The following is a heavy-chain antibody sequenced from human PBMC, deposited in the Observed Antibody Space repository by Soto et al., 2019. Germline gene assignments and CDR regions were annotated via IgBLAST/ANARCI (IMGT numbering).Heavy chain of an antibody. V-gene: IGHV4-59*01. D-gene: IGHD2-15*01. CDR1: GGSISSYY. J-gene: IGHJ4*02. CDR3: ARGVDGLYYFDY. CDR2: IYYSGST. Sequence: QVQLQESGPGLVTPSETLSLTCTFSGGSISSYYWSWIRQPPGKGLEWIGYIYYSGSTNYNPSRKSRVSRSVDTSKHQFSLTLSSVTAADTAVYYCARGVDGLYYFDYWGQGTLVTVSS.